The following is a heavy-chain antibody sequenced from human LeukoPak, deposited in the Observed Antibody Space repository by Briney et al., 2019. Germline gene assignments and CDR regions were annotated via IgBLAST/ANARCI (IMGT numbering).Heavy chain of an antibody. Sequence: GGSLRLSCAASGFTFDDYAMHWVRQAPGKGLEWVSGISWNSGSIGYVDSVKGRFTISRDNAKNSLYLQMNSLRAEDTALYYCAKDSQWLVSGGSGYFDYWGQGTLVTVSS. D-gene: IGHD6-19*01. CDR3: AKDSQWLVSGGSGYFDY. CDR1: GFTFDDYA. CDR2: ISWNSGSI. J-gene: IGHJ4*02. V-gene: IGHV3-9*01.